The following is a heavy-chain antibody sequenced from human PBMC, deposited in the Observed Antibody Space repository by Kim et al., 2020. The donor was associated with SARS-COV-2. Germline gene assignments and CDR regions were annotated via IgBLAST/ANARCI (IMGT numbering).Heavy chain of an antibody. CDR1: GFTFSSYA. V-gene: IGHV3-30*04. J-gene: IGHJ3*02. Sequence: GGSLRLSCAASGFTFSSYAMHWVRQAPGKGLEWVAVISYDGSNKYYADSVKGRFTISRDNSKNTLYLQMNSLRAEDTAVYYCARDRMVRERDAFDIWGQGTMVTVSS. CDR2: ISYDGSNK. CDR3: ARDRMVRERDAFDI. D-gene: IGHD3-10*01.